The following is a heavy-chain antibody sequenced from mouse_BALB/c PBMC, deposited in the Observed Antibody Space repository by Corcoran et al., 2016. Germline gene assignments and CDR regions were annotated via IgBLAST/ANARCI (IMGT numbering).Heavy chain of an antibody. V-gene: IGHV9-3-1*01. CDR1: GYTFTNYG. Sequence: QIQLVQSGPELKKPGETVKISCKASGYTFTNYGMNWVKQAPGKGLKWMGWINTYTGEPTYADDFKGRFAFSLENSASTAYLQINNLKNEDTATYFCARRGAVKVTYYAMDYWVQGTSVTVSS. D-gene: IGHD2-13*01. J-gene: IGHJ4*01. CDR3: ARRGAVKVTYYAMDY. CDR2: INTYTGEP.